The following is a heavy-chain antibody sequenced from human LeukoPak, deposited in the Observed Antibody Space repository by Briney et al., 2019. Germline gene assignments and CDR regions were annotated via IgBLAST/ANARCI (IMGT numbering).Heavy chain of an antibody. J-gene: IGHJ3*02. D-gene: IGHD2-2*01. V-gene: IGHV1-69*05. CDR1: GGTFSSYA. Sequence: SVKVSCKASGGTFSSYAISWVRQAPGQGLEWMGGIIPIFGTANYAQKFQGRVTITTDESTSTAYKELSSLRSEDTAVYYCARETVVVPAAMVDDAFDIWGQGTMVTVSS. CDR2: IIPIFGTA. CDR3: ARETVVVPAAMVDDAFDI.